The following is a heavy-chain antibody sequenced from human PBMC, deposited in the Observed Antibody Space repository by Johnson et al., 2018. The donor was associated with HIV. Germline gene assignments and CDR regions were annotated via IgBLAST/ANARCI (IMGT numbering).Heavy chain of an antibody. Sequence: QMQLVESGGGLVMPGGSLRLSCAASGFTFSSYAMHWVRQAPGKGLEWVAVISYDGSNKYYADSVKGRFTISRDNSKNTLYLQMNSLRAEDTAVYYCARDNEDIVLVGAFDIWGQGTMVTVSS. V-gene: IGHV3-30-3*01. CDR1: GFTFSSYA. D-gene: IGHD2-8*02. CDR3: ARDNEDIVLVGAFDI. CDR2: ISYDGSNK. J-gene: IGHJ3*02.